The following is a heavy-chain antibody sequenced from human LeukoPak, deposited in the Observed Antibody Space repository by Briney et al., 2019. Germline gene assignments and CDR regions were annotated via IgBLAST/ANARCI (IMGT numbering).Heavy chain of an antibody. CDR1: GGSFSGYY. V-gene: IGHV4-34*01. CDR3: ARLTIFGTGGD. Sequence: SETLSLTCAVYGGSFSGYYWSWIRQPPGKGLEWIGEINHSGSTNYNPSLKSRVTISVDTSKNQFSLKLSSVTAADTAVYYCARLTIFGTGGDWGQGTLVTVSS. D-gene: IGHD3-3*01. J-gene: IGHJ4*02. CDR2: INHSGST.